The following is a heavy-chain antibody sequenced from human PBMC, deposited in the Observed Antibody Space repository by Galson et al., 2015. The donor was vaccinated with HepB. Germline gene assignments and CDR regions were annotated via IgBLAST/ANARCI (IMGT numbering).Heavy chain of an antibody. CDR1: GFTFSRYA. Sequence: SLRLSCAASGFTFSRYAMHWVRQAPGKGLEWVAVIWYDGSKTYFADSVKGRFTISRDNSKNTLSLQMNSLRPEDTAVYYCARDDYDDNAIMFDYWGQGIQVTVAS. CDR2: IWYDGSKT. CDR3: ARDDYDDNAIMFDY. V-gene: IGHV3-33*01. J-gene: IGHJ4*02. D-gene: IGHD4-17*01.